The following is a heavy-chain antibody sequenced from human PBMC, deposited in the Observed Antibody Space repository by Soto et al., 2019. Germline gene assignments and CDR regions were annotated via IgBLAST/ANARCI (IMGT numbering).Heavy chain of an antibody. CDR3: ARRKAVRIGSSQYYYYGMDV. V-gene: IGHV5-51*01. CDR1: GYSFTSYW. Sequence: PGESLKISCKGSGYSFTSYWIGWVRQMPGKGLEWMGIIYPGDSDTRYSPSFQGQVTISADKSISTAYLQWSSLKASDTAMYYCARRKAVRIGSSQYYYYGMDVCGQGTTVTVSS. D-gene: IGHD6-13*01. J-gene: IGHJ6*02. CDR2: IYPGDSDT.